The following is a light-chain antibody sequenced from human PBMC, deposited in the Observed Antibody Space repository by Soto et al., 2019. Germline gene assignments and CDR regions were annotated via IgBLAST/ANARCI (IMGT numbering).Light chain of an antibody. CDR3: PAWEDRPRGVV. CDR2: GNN. Sequence: QSVLAQPPSASGTPGQRVTSSCSGSSSNIGSNTVNWYQQLPGAALKLLIYGNNQRPSGVPDRFSGSKSGPSASLAISGLPSEDEADYYCPAWEDRPRGVVFGRGTKQTVL. V-gene: IGLV1-44*01. CDR1: SSNIGSNT. J-gene: IGLJ2*01.